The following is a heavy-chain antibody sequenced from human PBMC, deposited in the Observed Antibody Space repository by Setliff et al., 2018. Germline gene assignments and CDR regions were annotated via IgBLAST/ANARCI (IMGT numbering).Heavy chain of an antibody. V-gene: IGHV1-18*01. CDR3: ARDLDYQYYYDSSGRDAFDI. CDR1: GCNFITFG. Sequence: ASVKVSCKTSGCNFITFGISWVRQAPGQGLEWMGWISPYNEKTNYAEKFQGRVTMTTDTSTTTVYMEVASLRSDDTAVYYCARDLDYQYYYDSSGRDAFDIWGQGTMVTVSS. D-gene: IGHD3-22*01. J-gene: IGHJ3*02. CDR2: ISPYNEKT.